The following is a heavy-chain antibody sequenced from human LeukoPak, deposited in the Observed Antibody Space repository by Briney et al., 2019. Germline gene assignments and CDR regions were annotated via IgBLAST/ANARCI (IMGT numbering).Heavy chain of an antibody. Sequence: ASVKVSCKASGYTFTSYGISWVRQAPGQGLEWMGWISAYNGNTNYAQKFQGRVTITRNTSISTAYMELSSLRSEDTAVYYCAREDCSSTSCYGWFDPWGQGTLVTVSS. CDR2: ISAYNGNT. CDR1: GYTFTSYG. D-gene: IGHD2-2*01. V-gene: IGHV1-18*01. CDR3: AREDCSSTSCYGWFDP. J-gene: IGHJ5*02.